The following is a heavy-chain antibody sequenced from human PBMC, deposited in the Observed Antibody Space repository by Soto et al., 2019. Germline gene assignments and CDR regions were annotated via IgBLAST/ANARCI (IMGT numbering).Heavy chain of an antibody. J-gene: IGHJ4*02. CDR2: IRAFSGRK. CDR3: ARTSSTANFEG. V-gene: IGHV1-18*01. Sequence: QVQLVQSGAEVKKPGASVKVSCMTSGFNFFNYGYTWVRQAPGQGLEWVGCIRAFSGRKDYAPKFQGRVTLTADTSTSTAYMELGSLTSDDTAVYYCARTSSTANFEGWGQGTLVTVSS. D-gene: IGHD1-26*01. CDR1: GFNFFNYG.